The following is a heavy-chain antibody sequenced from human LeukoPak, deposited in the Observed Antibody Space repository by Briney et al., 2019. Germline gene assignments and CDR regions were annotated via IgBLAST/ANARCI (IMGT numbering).Heavy chain of an antibody. CDR2: IRYDESNT. CDR3: AKTGNPATGDF. CDR1: GFTFNNYG. J-gene: IGHJ4*02. Sequence: GGSLRLSCAASGFTFNNYGMHWVRQAPGKGLEWLAFIRYDESNTYYADSGKGRFTISRDNSKNTLYLQMNSLRAEDSAVYYCAKTGNPATGDFWGQGTLVTVSS. D-gene: IGHD1-1*01. V-gene: IGHV3-30*02.